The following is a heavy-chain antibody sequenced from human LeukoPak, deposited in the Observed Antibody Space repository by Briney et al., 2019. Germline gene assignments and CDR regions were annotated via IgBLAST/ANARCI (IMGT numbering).Heavy chain of an antibody. CDR2: ISSSGGTI. J-gene: IGHJ5*02. D-gene: IGHD3-10*01. Sequence: GGSLRLSCAASGFTFSDSYMSWIRQVPGKGLEWISYISSSGGTIYYADSVKGRFTISRDNSKNTLYLQMNSLRAEDTAVYYCARGVRGVITWFDPWGQGTLVTVSS. V-gene: IGHV3-11*04. CDR3: ARGVRGVITWFDP. CDR1: GFTFSDSY.